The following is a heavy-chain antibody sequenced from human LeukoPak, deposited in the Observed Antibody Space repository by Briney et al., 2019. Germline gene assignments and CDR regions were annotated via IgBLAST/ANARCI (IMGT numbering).Heavy chain of an antibody. D-gene: IGHD4-23*01. CDR3: ARNGGNSDFGY. J-gene: IGHJ4*02. Sequence: PSETLSLTCAVSGGSISSSSWWSWVRQPPGKGLEWIGEIYHSGSTNYSPSLKSRVTISVDKSKNQFSLKLNSMTAADTAVYYCARNGGNSDFGYWGQGTLVTVSS. CDR2: IYHSGST. V-gene: IGHV4-4*02. CDR1: GGSISSSSW.